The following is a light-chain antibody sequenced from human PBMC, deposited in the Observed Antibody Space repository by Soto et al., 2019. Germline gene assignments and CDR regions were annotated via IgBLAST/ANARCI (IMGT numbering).Light chain of an antibody. CDR2: GAS. Sequence: EIVLTQSPGTLSLSPGDRATLSCRASQSVSSSDLAWYQQKPGQAPRLLIYGASTRATGIPDRFSGSGSATDITLTISRLEPEDFAVYYCQQYGGSPLYTFGQGTKLEIK. CDR3: QQYGGSPLYT. CDR1: QSVSSSD. V-gene: IGKV3-20*01. J-gene: IGKJ2*01.